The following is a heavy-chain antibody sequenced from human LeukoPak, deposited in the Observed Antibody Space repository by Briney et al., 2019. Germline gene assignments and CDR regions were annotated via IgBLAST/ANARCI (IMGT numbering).Heavy chain of an antibody. CDR1: GFTFSSYS. J-gene: IGHJ4*02. D-gene: IGHD6-13*01. Sequence: PGGSLRLSCAASGFTFSSYSMNWVRQAPGKGLEWVSHITASGTAMFYADSVKGRFTISRDNAKNSLYLQMNSLRAEDTALYYCAKSASSWYPITHFDYWGQGTLVTVSS. CDR3: AKSASSWYPITHFDY. V-gene: IGHV3-48*01. CDR2: ITASGTAM.